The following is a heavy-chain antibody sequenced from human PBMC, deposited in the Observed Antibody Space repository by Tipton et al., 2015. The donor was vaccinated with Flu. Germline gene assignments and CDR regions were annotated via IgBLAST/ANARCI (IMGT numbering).Heavy chain of an antibody. D-gene: IGHD6-19*01. CDR2: MSASGSS. CDR1: GDSTSSFY. Sequence: LRLSCTVSGDSTSSFYWTWIRQPAGKGLEWIGRMSASGSSKYKPSLKSRVTMSVDTSKNQFSLRLTSVTSADTAVYYCARGPEQWLVNPHYFDYWGQGTLVTVSS. J-gene: IGHJ4*02. V-gene: IGHV4-4*07. CDR3: ARGPEQWLVNPHYFDY.